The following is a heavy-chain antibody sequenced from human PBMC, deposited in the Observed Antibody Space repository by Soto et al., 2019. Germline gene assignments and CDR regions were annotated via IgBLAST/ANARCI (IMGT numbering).Heavy chain of an antibody. CDR3: ARGGYCSGGSCYSGINYYYYYGMDV. CDR1: GGTFSSYA. CDR2: IIPIFGTA. J-gene: IGHJ6*02. D-gene: IGHD2-15*01. Sequence: SVKVSCKASGGTFSSYAISWVRQAPGQGLEWMGGIIPIFGTANYAQKFQGRVTITADESTSTAYMELSSLRSEDTAVHYCARGGYCSGGSCYSGINYYYYYGMDVWGQGTTVTVSS. V-gene: IGHV1-69*13.